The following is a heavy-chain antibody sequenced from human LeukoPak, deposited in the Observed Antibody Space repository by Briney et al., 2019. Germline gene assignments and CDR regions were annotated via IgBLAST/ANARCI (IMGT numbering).Heavy chain of an antibody. D-gene: IGHD3-9*01. V-gene: IGHV4-59*01. J-gene: IGHJ6*02. CDR3: ATGPLGVGYDILTGYMPAYYYYGMDV. CDR1: GGSITSSY. CDR2: IHYTGST. Sequence: SETLSLTCTVSGGSITSSYWSWIRQSPGKGLEWIGYIHYTGSTNYNPSLKSRVTMLIDTSKNQFSLKLSSVTAADTAVYYCATGPLGVGYDILTGYMPAYYYYGMDVWGQGTTVTVSS.